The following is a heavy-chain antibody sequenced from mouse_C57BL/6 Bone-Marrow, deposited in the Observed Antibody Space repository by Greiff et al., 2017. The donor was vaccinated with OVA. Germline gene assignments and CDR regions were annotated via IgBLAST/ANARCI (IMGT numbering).Heavy chain of an antibody. CDR2: IHPNSGST. CDR3: ARGVVAGDWYFDV. Sequence: QVQLQQPGAELVKPGASVKLSCKASGYTFTSYWMHWVKQRPGQGLEWIGMIHPNSGSTNYNEKFKSKATLTVDKSSSTAYMQLSSLTSEDSAVYYCARGVVAGDWYFDVWGTGTTVTVSS. V-gene: IGHV1-64*01. D-gene: IGHD1-1*01. CDR1: GYTFTSYW. J-gene: IGHJ1*03.